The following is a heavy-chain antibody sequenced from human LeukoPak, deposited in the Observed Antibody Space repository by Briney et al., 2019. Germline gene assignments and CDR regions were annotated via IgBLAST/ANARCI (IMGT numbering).Heavy chain of an antibody. CDR2: INYNGAIT. D-gene: IGHD3-3*02. CDR1: GFTFVDYG. V-gene: IGHV3-20*04. J-gene: IGHJ4*02. Sequence: GGSLRLSCTTSGFTFVDYGLSWVRRAPGQGLEWLCAINYNGAITDYADSVKGRFTISRDNAKNSLYLRMDSLRAEDTALYYCARDRLGPSFSVSHFDLWGQGTLVTVSS. CDR3: ARDRLGPSFSVSHFDL.